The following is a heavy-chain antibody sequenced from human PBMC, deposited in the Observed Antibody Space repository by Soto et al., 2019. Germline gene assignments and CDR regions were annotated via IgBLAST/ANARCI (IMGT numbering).Heavy chain of an antibody. Sequence: QVQLQESGPGLVKSSETLSLTCTVSGGSISRYYWTWIRQSPGKGLEWIGNIYYTGSTNYSPSLKSRVTISLDTSKNQFSLKLRSMTAADTAVYYCARANYFDSWGQGTMVTVSS. CDR1: GGSISRYY. J-gene: IGHJ3*02. V-gene: IGHV4-59*01. CDR3: ARANYFDS. D-gene: IGHD2-8*01. CDR2: IYYTGST.